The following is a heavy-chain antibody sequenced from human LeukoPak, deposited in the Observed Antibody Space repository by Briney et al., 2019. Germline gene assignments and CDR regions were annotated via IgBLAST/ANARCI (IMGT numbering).Heavy chain of an antibody. J-gene: IGHJ4*02. CDR2: INYSGNT. CDR3: ARESREWGGGLYTNSWSQIYYLDC. Sequence: SETLSLTCAVYGGSFSGYYWSWIRQPPGKGLEWIGEINYSGNTNYNPSLKSRVTISVDTSKNQFSLKLSSVTAADTAVYYCARESREWGGGLYTNSWSQIYYLDCWGQGTLVTVSS. V-gene: IGHV4-34*01. D-gene: IGHD6-13*01. CDR1: GGSFSGYY.